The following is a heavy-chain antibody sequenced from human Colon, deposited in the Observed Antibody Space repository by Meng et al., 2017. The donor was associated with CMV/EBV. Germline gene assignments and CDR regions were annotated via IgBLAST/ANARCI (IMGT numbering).Heavy chain of an antibody. D-gene: IGHD3-16*01. J-gene: IGHJ1*01. CDR1: GYSFTGYY. Sequence: QLQLCTTGVWGRMPGAPVKVSCKASGYSFTGYYIHGVRQAPGQGLEWMGWMDPTTGRTDYAQKFQGTVTMTRDTSISTAYLELSRLTSDDTAVYYCASHSSYVWGSHHWGQGTLVTVSS. V-gene: IGHV1-2*02. CDR3: ASHSSYVWGSHH. CDR2: MDPTTGRT.